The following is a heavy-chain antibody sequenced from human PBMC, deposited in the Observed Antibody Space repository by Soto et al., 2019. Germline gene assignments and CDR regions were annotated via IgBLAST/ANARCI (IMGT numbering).Heavy chain of an antibody. J-gene: IGHJ4*02. CDR1: GGTFNTYA. V-gene: IGHV1-69*01. Sequence: QMQLVQSGAEVKERGSSVKISCKTSGGTFNTYALTWVRQAPGQGLEWIGGIIPIFGIKNVAQRFQGRVTINADESLTTDYMEMTSLRSDDTAVYYCAKEAGDHWGQGTLVTVSS. CDR2: IIPIFGIK. CDR3: AKEAGDH. D-gene: IGHD3-10*01.